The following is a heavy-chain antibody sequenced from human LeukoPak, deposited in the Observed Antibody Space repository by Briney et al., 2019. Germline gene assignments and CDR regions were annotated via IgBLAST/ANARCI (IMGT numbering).Heavy chain of an antibody. Sequence: GGSLRLSCAASGFTFSSYSMNWVRQAPGKGLEWVSYISSSSSSTIYYADSVKGRFTISRDNAKNSLYLQMNSLRAEDTAVYYCARRHGSGSSGTFDYWGQGTLVTVSS. J-gene: IGHJ4*02. CDR3: ARRHGSGSSGTFDY. CDR1: GFTFSSYS. V-gene: IGHV3-48*01. D-gene: IGHD3-10*01. CDR2: ISSSSSSTI.